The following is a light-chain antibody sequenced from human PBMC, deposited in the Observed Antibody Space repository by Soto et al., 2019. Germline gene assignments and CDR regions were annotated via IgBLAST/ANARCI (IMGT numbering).Light chain of an antibody. CDR3: SSYTTSTTQV. Sequence: QSVLTQSPSVSGTPGQGVTISCSGGTSNIGTYTVNWYQQLPGTAPKVLIYGDNQRPSGVSDRFSGSKSGKTASLTIFGLQAEDEADYYCSSYTTSTTQVFGGGTKLTVL. CDR1: TSNIGTYT. J-gene: IGLJ2*01. CDR2: GDN. V-gene: IGLV1-44*01.